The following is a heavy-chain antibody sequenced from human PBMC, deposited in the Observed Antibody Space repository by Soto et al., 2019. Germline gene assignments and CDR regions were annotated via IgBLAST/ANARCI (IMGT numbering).Heavy chain of an antibody. CDR1: GYTLTSYA. CDR3: ARDLSGSYPKALRY. D-gene: IGHD1-26*01. CDR2: INAGNGNT. V-gene: IGHV1-3*01. J-gene: IGHJ4*02. Sequence: ASVKVSCKASGYTLTSYAMHWVRQAPGQRLEWMGWINAGNGNTKYSQKFQGRVTITRDTSASTAYMELSSLRSEDTAVYYCARDLSGSYPKALRYWGQGTLGTVS.